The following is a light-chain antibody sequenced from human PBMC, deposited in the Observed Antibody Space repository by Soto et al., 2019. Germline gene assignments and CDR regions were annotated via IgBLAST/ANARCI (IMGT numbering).Light chain of an antibody. J-gene: IGKJ4*01. CDR1: QSVSSSY. V-gene: IGKV3-20*01. CDR3: QQYGSSPH. CDR2: GAS. Sequence: EFVLTQSPGTLSLSPGERATLSCRASQSVSSSYLAWYQQKPGQAPRLLIYGASSRATGIPDRFSGSGSGTDFTLTISRLEPEDFAVYYCQQYGSSPHFGGGTKVEIK.